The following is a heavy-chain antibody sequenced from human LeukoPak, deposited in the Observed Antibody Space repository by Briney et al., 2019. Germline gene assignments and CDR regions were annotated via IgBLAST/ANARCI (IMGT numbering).Heavy chain of an antibody. CDR1: GFTVSSNY. D-gene: IGHD3-22*01. CDR2: ISSGGST. V-gene: IGHV3-66*01. J-gene: IGHJ4*02. Sequence: GGSLRLSCAASGFTVSSNYMSWVRQASGKGLQWVSVISSGGSTHYADSAKGRFTISRDNAKNTLYLQMNSLRAEDTAVYYCARASYDSSGYYGYWGQGTLVTVSS. CDR3: ARASYDSSGYYGY.